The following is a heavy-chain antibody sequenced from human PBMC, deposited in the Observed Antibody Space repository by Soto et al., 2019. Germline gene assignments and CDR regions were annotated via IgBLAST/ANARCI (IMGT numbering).Heavy chain of an antibody. CDR1: GFTFGSYG. V-gene: IGHV3-30*03. D-gene: IGHD3-22*01. CDR3: ARDSSGYYSSYYYYYGMDV. J-gene: IGHJ6*02. CDR2: ISYDGSNK. Sequence: GGSLRLSCAASGFTFGSYGMHWVRQAPGKGLEWVAVISYDGSNKYYADSVKGRFTISRDNSKNTLYLQMNSLRAEDTAVYYCARDSSGYYSSYYYYYGMDVWGQGTTVTVSS.